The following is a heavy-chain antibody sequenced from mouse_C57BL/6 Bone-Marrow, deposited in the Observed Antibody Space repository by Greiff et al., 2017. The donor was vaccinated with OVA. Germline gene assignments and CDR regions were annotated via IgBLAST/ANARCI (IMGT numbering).Heavy chain of an antibody. CDR2: ISSGGSYT. Sequence: EVQLVESGGDLVKPGGSLKLSCSASGFTFSSYGMSWVRQTPDKRLEWVATISSGGSYTYYPDSVKGRFTISRDNAKNTLYLQMISLKSEDTAMYYCARRGYGCFDYWGQGTTLTVSS. CDR3: ARRGYGCFDY. V-gene: IGHV5-6*01. J-gene: IGHJ2*01. D-gene: IGHD1-2*01. CDR1: GFTFSSYG.